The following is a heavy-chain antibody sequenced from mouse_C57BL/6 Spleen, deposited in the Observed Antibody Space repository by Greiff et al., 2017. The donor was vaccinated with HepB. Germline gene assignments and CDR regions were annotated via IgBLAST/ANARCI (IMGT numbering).Heavy chain of an antibody. V-gene: IGHV1-19*01. CDR3: ASTVVASPFDY. J-gene: IGHJ3*01. CDR1: GYTFTDYY. Sequence: DVQLQESGPVLVKPGASVKMSCKASGYTFTDYYMNWVKQSHGKSLEWIGVINPYNGGTSYNQKFKGKATLTVDKSSSTAYMELNSLTSEDSAVYYCASTVVASPFDYWGQGTLVTVSA. D-gene: IGHD1-1*01. CDR2: INPYNGGT.